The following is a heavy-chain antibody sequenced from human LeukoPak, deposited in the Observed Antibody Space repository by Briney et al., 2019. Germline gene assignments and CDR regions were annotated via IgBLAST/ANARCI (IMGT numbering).Heavy chain of an antibody. Sequence: GGSLRLSCAASGFTFSSYSMNWVRQAPGKGLEWVSYISSSSNYIYYADSVKGRFTISRDNAKNSLYLQMNSLRAEDTAVYYCASQSPRLAAAGTKGDWGQGTLVTVSS. D-gene: IGHD6-13*01. CDR2: ISSSSNYI. J-gene: IGHJ4*02. V-gene: IGHV3-21*05. CDR3: ASQSPRLAAAGTKGD. CDR1: GFTFSSYS.